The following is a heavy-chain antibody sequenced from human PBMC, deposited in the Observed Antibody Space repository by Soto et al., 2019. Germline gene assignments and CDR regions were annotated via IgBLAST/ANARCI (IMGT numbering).Heavy chain of an antibody. V-gene: IGHV5-51*01. CDR1: GYPFTSYW. D-gene: IGHD3-3*01. J-gene: IGHJ6*02. Sequence: LGESLKISCQVSGYPFTSYWIGWVRQMPGKGQEWMGIIYPGDSNTRYSPSLQGQVTISVDKSISTAYLHLSSLKATDTAMYYCACHAYDFWSGHPNPRYYYGMDVWGQGTTVTVSS. CDR3: ACHAYDFWSGHPNPRYYYGMDV. CDR2: IYPGDSNT.